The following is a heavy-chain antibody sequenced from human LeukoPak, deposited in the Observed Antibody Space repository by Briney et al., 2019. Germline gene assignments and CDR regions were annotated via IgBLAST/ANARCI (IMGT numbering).Heavy chain of an antibody. V-gene: IGHV1-8*01. CDR2: MNPNSGNT. J-gene: IGHJ5*02. CDR1: GYTFTSYD. CDR3: VVSMVRGVNWFDP. D-gene: IGHD3-10*01. Sequence: GASVKVSCKASGYTFTSYDINWVRQATGQGLEWMGWMNPNSGNTGYAQKFQGRVTMTRNTSISTAYMELSSLRSEDTAVYYCVVSMVRGVNWFDPWGQGTLVTVSS.